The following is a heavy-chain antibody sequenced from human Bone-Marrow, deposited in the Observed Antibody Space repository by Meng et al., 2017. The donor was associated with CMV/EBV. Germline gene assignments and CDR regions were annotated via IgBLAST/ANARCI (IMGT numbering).Heavy chain of an antibody. CDR2: INHSGST. Sequence: SETLSLTCAVYGGSFSGYYWSWIRQPPGKGLEWIGEINHSGSTNYNPSLKSRVTISVDTSKNQFSLKLSSVTAADTAFYYCARSGYSGGWYEIDYWGQGTLVTVSS. CDR1: GGSFSGYY. V-gene: IGHV4-34*01. CDR3: ARSGYSGGWYEIDY. D-gene: IGHD6-19*01. J-gene: IGHJ4*02.